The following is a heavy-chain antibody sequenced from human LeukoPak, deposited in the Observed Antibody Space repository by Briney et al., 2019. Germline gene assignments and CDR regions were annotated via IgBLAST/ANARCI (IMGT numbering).Heavy chain of an antibody. CDR2: ISGSGGNI. D-gene: IGHD2-15*01. Sequence: QPGGSLRLSCAASGFTFSSYGMSWVRQAPGKGLEWVSVISGSGGNINYADSVKGRFTISRDNSKNTLYLQMNSLRAEDTAVYYCANGERRWWSEYWGQGTLVTVSS. V-gene: IGHV3-23*01. J-gene: IGHJ4*02. CDR3: ANGERRWWSEY. CDR1: GFTFSSYG.